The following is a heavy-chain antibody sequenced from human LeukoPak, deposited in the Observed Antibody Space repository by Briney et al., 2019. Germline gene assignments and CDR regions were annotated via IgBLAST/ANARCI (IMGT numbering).Heavy chain of an antibody. V-gene: IGHV3-7*01. J-gene: IGHJ4*02. Sequence: AGGSLRLSCAASGFTFSSYWMSWVRQAPGKGLEWVANIKQDGSEKYYVDSVKGRFTISRDNAKNSLYLQMNSLRAEDTAVYYCASIPRLHASYGDPEIDYWGQGTLVTVSS. D-gene: IGHD4-17*01. CDR1: GFTFSSYW. CDR2: IKQDGSEK. CDR3: ASIPRLHASYGDPEIDY.